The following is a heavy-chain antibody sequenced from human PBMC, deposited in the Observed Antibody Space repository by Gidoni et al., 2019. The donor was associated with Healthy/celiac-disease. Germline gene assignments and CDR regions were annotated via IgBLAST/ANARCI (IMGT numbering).Heavy chain of an antibody. CDR1: GFTFSSYS. J-gene: IGHJ5*02. CDR3: AREYSSGRHPDFDP. CDR2: ISSSSSYI. D-gene: IGHD6-19*01. V-gene: IGHV3-21*01. Sequence: EVQLVESGGGLVKPGGSLRLSCAASGFTFSSYSMNWVRQAPGKGLEWVSSISSSSSYIYYADSVKGRFTISRDNAKNSLYLQMNSLRAEDTAVYYCAREYSSGRHPDFDPWGQGTLVTVSS.